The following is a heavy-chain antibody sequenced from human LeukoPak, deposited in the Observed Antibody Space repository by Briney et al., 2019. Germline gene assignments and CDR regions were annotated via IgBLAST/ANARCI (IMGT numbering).Heavy chain of an antibody. J-gene: IGHJ3*01. CDR1: GYTFTGHY. V-gene: IGHV1-2*02. CDR2: INPNSGDT. D-gene: IGHD3-16*01. Sequence: ASVKVSCKASGYTFTGHYIHWVRQAPGEGLEWLGWINPNSGDTNYAQKFQGRVTFTRDTSITTAYLELSRLTSNDTAVYYCARTTGGKGAFDLWGQGTMVTVSS. CDR3: ARTTGGKGAFDL.